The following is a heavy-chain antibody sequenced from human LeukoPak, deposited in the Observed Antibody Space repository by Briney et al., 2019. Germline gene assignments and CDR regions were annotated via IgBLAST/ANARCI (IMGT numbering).Heavy chain of an antibody. V-gene: IGHV4-34*01. Sequence: SETLSLTCAVYGGSFSGYYWSRIRQPPGKGLEWIGEINHSGSTNYNPSLKSRVTISVDTSKNQFSLKLSSVTAADTAVYYCARGLGSSGWFPPPIFDYWGQGTLVTVSS. CDR2: INHSGST. CDR1: GGSFSGYY. CDR3: ARGLGSSGWFPPPIFDY. D-gene: IGHD6-19*01. J-gene: IGHJ4*02.